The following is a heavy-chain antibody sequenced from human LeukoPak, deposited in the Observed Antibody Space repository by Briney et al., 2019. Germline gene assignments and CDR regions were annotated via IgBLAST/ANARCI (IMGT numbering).Heavy chain of an antibody. CDR1: GGSISSHC. Sequence: SETLSLTCTVSGGSISSHCWTWIRQPPGKGLEWIGYIYYSGSTYYNPSLKSRGTMSVDTSKNQFSLKLSSVTAADTAVYYCARHALDTETTGWVDYWGQGTLVTVSS. CDR2: IYYSGST. D-gene: IGHD1-14*01. J-gene: IGHJ4*02. CDR3: ARHALDTETTGWVDY. V-gene: IGHV4-59*08.